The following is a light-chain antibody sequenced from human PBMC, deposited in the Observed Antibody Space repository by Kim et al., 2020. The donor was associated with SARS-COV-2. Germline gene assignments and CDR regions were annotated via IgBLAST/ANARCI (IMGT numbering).Light chain of an antibody. V-gene: IGLV1-40*01. J-gene: IGLJ1*01. CDR3: QSYDSTLSGYV. CDR2: GNS. Sequence: QLVLTQPPSVSGAPGQRVTISCTGSSSNIGAGYDVHWYQQLPGTAPKRLIYGNSNRPSGVPDRISGSKSGTSASLAITGLQAEDEADYYCQSYDSTLSGYVFGTGTKVTVL. CDR1: SSNIGAGYD.